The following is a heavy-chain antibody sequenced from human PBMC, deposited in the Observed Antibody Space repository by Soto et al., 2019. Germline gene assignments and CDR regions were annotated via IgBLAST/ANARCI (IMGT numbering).Heavy chain of an antibody. CDR2: ISSSSSTI. D-gene: IGHD3-3*01. V-gene: IGHV3-48*02. CDR3: ARDLPAPYYDFWSGYGEVYYYYGMDV. Sequence: PWGSLSLSCAASGFTFSSYSMNWVRQAPGKGLEWVSYISSSSSTIYYADSVKGRFTISRDNAKNSLYLQMNSLRDEDTAVYYCARDLPAPYYDFWSGYGEVYYYYGMDVWGQGTTVTVSS. CDR1: GFTFSSYS. J-gene: IGHJ6*02.